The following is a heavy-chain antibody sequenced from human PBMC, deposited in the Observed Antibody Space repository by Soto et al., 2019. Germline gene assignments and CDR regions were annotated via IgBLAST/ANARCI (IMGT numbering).Heavy chain of an antibody. J-gene: IGHJ3*02. CDR3: ATGQEVRMADI. D-gene: IGHD2-15*01. CDR2: ISSSGYTI. CDR1: GCIFSDSY. Sequence: SLRLSGAASGCIFSDSYISWIGQAPGKGLEWISYISSSGYTIYYADSVRGRFTISRDNAKNSLYLQMKSLRAEDTAVYFCATGQEVRMADIWGQGTMVTVSS. V-gene: IGHV3-11*01.